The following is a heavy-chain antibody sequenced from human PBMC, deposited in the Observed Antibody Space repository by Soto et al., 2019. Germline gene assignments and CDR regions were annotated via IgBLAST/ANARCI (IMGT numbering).Heavy chain of an antibody. J-gene: IGHJ6*03. CDR2: MNPNSGNT. CDR3: ARALLKRASSSSAAGYCYYYMDV. CDR1: GYTFTSYD. V-gene: IGHV1-8*01. Sequence: ASVKVSCKSSGYTFTSYDINWVRQATGQGLERMGWMNPNSGNTGYAQNFQGRVTMTRNTSISTAYMELSSLRSEATAVYYCARALLKRASSSSAAGYCYYYMDVWCKWTTVSGSS. D-gene: IGHD6-13*01.